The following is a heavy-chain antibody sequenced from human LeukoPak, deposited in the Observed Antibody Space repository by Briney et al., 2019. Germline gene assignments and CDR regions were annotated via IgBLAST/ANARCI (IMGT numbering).Heavy chain of an antibody. D-gene: IGHD3-22*01. V-gene: IGHV3-30-3*01. J-gene: IGHJ3*02. Sequence: GGSLRLPCAASGFTFSSYAMHWVRQAPDKGLEWVAVISYDGSNKYYADSVKGRFTISRDNSKNTLYLQMNSLRAEDTAVYYCARPTYYYDSRGAFDIWGQGTMVTVSS. CDR3: ARPTYYYDSRGAFDI. CDR2: ISYDGSNK. CDR1: GFTFSSYA.